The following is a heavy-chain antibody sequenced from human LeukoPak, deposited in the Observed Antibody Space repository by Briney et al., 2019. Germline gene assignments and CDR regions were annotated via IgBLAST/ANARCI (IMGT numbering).Heavy chain of an antibody. D-gene: IGHD3-10*01. CDR1: GGSISSYY. CDR2: IYYSGST. V-gene: IGHV4-59*08. Sequence: SETLSLTCTVSGGSISSYYWSWIRQPPGKGLEWIGYIYYSGSTNYNPSLKSRVTISVDTSKNRFSLKLSSVTAADTAVYYCARQKRLGSYYFDYWGQGTLVTVSS. J-gene: IGHJ4*02. CDR3: ARQKRLGSYYFDY.